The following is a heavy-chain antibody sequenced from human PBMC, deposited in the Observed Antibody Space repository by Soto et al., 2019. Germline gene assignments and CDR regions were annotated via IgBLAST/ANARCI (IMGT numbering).Heavy chain of an antibody. CDR3: ARDYYGSGSYYRPSPGIDY. CDR1: GYTFTSYG. J-gene: IGHJ4*02. CDR2: ISAYNGNT. D-gene: IGHD3-10*01. V-gene: IGHV1-18*01. Sequence: QVQLVQSGAEVKKPGASVKVSCKASGYTFTSYGISWVRQAPGQGLEWMGWISAYNGNTNYAQKLQGRVTMTTDTSTRTAYMELRSLRSEDTAVYYCARDYYGSGSYYRPSPGIDYWGQGTLVTVSS.